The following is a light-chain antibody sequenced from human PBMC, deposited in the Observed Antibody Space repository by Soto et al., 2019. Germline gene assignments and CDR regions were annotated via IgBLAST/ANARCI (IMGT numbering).Light chain of an antibody. Sequence: EIVLTQSPGTLSLSPGERATLSCRASQSVSSSYFAWYQQKPGQAPRLLIYGASSRATGIPDRFSGSGSGTDFPLTISRLEPEDFAEYYCQQYGSSLFTFGPGTKVDIK. CDR2: GAS. J-gene: IGKJ3*01. V-gene: IGKV3-20*01. CDR1: QSVSSSY. CDR3: QQYGSSLFT.